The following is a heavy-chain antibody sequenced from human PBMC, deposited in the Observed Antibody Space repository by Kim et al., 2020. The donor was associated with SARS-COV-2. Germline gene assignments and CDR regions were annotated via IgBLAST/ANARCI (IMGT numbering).Heavy chain of an antibody. V-gene: IGHV3-7*01. CDR3: ARDFTSSWSGRFGY. D-gene: IGHD6-13*01. J-gene: IGHJ4*02. Sequence: VGAVKGRVTIARDSDKNALYLHMNSLRAEDTAVYYCARDFTSSWSGRFGYWGQGTLVIVSS.